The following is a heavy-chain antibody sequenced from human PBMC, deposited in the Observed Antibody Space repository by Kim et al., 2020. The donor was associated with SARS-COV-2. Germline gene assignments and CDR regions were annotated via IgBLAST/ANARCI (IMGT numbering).Heavy chain of an antibody. Sequence: NGNTNYAQKLQGRVTMTTDTSTSPAYMELRSLRSDDTAVYYCARVDQGDYGMDVWGQGTTVTVSS. CDR3: ARVDQGDYGMDV. D-gene: IGHD2-2*01. J-gene: IGHJ6*02. V-gene: IGHV1-18*01. CDR2: NGNT.